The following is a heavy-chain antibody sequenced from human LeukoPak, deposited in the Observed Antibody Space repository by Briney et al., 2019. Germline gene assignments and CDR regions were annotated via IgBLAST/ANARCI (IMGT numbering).Heavy chain of an antibody. J-gene: IGHJ6*02. CDR1: GFTFSSYA. Sequence: GGSLRLSCAASGFTFSSYAMSWGRQAPGTGLEWVSAISGGGGSTYYADSVKGRFTISRDNSKNTLYLQMNSLRAEDTAVYYCAKRKYDFWSGYTSSYGMDVWGQGTTVTVSS. CDR2: ISGGGGST. V-gene: IGHV3-23*01. CDR3: AKRKYDFWSGYTSSYGMDV. D-gene: IGHD3-3*01.